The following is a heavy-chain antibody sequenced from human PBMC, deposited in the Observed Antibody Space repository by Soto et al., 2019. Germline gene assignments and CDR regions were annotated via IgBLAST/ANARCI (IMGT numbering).Heavy chain of an antibody. V-gene: IGHV3-15*01. CDR2: IKGSHAGWTT. CDR1: GFTFTKAY. J-gene: IGHJ4*02. Sequence: EVQLVESGGGLVEPGGSIRLSCVASGFTFTKAYMTWVRQAPGKGLEWVGRIKGSHAGWTTDYATSVKGRFTISREDSKNTLYLQMNSLKTEDTSVYYCATEGGYPGSNLYGAYWGQGTLVTVSS. CDR3: ATEGGYPGSNLYGAY. D-gene: IGHD1-26*01.